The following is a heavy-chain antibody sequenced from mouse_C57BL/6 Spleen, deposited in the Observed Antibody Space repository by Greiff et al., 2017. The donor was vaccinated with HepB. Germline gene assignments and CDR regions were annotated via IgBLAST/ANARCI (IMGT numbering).Heavy chain of an antibody. CDR3: ARGGSVRGFAY. CDR2: INPNNGGT. D-gene: IGHD3-3*01. J-gene: IGHJ3*01. CDR1: GYTFTDSN. V-gene: IGHV1-18*01. Sequence: EVQLQQSGPELVKPGASVKIPCKASGYTFTDSNMDWVKQSHGKSLEWIGDINPNNGGTIYNQKFKGKATLTVDKSSSTAYMELRSLTSEDTAVYYCARGGSVRGFAYWGQGTLVTVSA.